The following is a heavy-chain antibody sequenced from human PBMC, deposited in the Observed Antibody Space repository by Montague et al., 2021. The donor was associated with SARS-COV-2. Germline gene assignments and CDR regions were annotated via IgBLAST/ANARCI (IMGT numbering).Heavy chain of an antibody. CDR3: ARGSNGPDAFDI. CDR1: GGSISSYY. D-gene: IGHD5-18*01. Sequence: SETLSLTCTVSGGSISSYYWSWIRQPPAKGLEWIGDIYYSGSTNYNPSLKSRVTISLDTSKNQFSLKLNSVTAADTAVYYCARGSNGPDAFDIWGQGTMVTVSS. CDR2: IYYSGST. J-gene: IGHJ3*02. V-gene: IGHV4-59*01.